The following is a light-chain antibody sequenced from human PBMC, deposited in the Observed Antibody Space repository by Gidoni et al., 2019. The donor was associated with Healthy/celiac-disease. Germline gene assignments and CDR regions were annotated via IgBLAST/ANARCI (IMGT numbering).Light chain of an antibody. Sequence: SYEPTQPPSAPVSPGQTASITCSGDKLGDKYACWYQQEPGQSPVLVIYQDSKRPSGIPERFSGSTTGNTATLTISGTQAMDEADYYCQAWNSSTVVFGGGTKLTV. V-gene: IGLV3-1*01. CDR1: KLGDKY. J-gene: IGLJ2*01. CDR3: QAWNSSTVV. CDR2: QDS.